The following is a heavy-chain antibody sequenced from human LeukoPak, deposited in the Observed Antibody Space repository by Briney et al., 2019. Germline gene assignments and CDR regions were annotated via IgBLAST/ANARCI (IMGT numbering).Heavy chain of an antibody. CDR3: ARDTNGVDV. J-gene: IGHJ6*02. V-gene: IGHV4-61*01. CDR1: DGSVNRGSYY. D-gene: IGHD1-1*01. Sequence: PSETLSLTCTVSDGSVNRGSYYWSWIRQSPGKGLEWIGHIFYTGSTNYSPSLKSRVTISIDTSKNQFSLKLSSVTAADTAVYYCARDTNGVDVWGQGTTVTVSS. CDR2: IFYTGST.